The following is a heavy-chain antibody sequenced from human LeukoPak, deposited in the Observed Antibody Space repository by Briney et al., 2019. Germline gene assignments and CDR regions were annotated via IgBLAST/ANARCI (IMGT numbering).Heavy chain of an antibody. CDR2: IKSKTDGGTT. CDR3: TTEERVSSGYCSGGSCYIDY. V-gene: IGHV3-15*01. CDR1: AFTFSNAW. Sequence: GGSLRLSCAASAFTFSNAWMNWVRQAPGKGLEWVGRIKSKTDGGTTDYAAPVRGRFTISRDDSKNTLYLQMNSLKTEDTAVYYCTTEERVSSGYCSGGSCYIDYWGQGTLVTVSS. J-gene: IGHJ4*02. D-gene: IGHD2-15*01.